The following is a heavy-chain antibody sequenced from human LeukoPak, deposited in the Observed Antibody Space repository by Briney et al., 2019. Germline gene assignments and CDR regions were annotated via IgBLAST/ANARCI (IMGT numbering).Heavy chain of an antibody. Sequence: GGSLRLSCAASGFTFGSYWMHWVRQAPGKGLVWVSRINTDGGDTIYADSVKGRFTISRDNARNTLFLQMNSLRAEDTAVYYCARDEKIVGASGQDYWGQGTLVTVSS. CDR2: INTDGGDT. V-gene: IGHV3-74*01. CDR3: ARDEKIVGASGQDY. J-gene: IGHJ4*02. CDR1: GFTFGSYW. D-gene: IGHD1-26*01.